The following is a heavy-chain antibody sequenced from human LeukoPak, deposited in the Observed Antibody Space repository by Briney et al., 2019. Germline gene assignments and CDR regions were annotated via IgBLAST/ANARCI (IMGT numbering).Heavy chain of an antibody. D-gene: IGHD2-15*01. V-gene: IGHV4-59*08. CDR1: GASVSNYY. CDR3: ARHHDGGPKLRLDF. Sequence: SETLSLTCRVSGASVSNYYWSWLRQSPGKGLEWIGFFHYSGSTNYNPSLNSRVTTSIDTSMNQLSLTLVSVTAADTAVYFCARHHDGGPKLRLDFWGLGVLVTVSS. CDR2: FHYSGST. J-gene: IGHJ4*02.